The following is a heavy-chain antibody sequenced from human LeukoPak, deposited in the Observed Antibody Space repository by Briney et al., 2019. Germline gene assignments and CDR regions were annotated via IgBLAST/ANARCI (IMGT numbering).Heavy chain of an antibody. V-gene: IGHV4-39*02. Sequence: SETLSLTCGVSDGSISRNTYYWGWIRQPPGKGLEWVGSISYRGSTYYSPSLKSRVTISVDKPKNQFSLKLSSVTAVDTAVYYCARDAGPRDYGSGSYLGYWGQGTLVTVSS. CDR3: ARDAGPRDYGSGSYLGY. CDR1: DGSISRNTYY. D-gene: IGHD3-10*01. J-gene: IGHJ4*02. CDR2: ISYRGST.